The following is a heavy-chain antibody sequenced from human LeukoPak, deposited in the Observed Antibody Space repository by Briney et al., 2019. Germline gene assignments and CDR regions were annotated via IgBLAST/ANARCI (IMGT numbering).Heavy chain of an antibody. Sequence: GGSLRLSCAASGSYWMHWVRQAPGKGLVWVSHINSDESWTSYADSVKGRFTISKDNAKNTVYLQMNNLRAEDTAVYYCVSFYETYWGRGTLVTVSS. V-gene: IGHV3-74*01. J-gene: IGHJ4*02. CDR1: GSYW. CDR2: INSDESWT. D-gene: IGHD2/OR15-2a*01. CDR3: VSFYETY.